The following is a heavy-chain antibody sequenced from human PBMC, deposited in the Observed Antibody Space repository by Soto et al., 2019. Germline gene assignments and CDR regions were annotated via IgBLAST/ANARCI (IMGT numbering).Heavy chain of an antibody. Sequence: QITLKESGPTLVKPTQTLTLTCTFSGFSLSTSGVGVGWIRQPPGKALEWLALIYWDDDKRYSPRLKSRPTTTKHTSKNQGVLTMTTMDHVDQASYYCAHFSYDSSGYDAFDFWGKGTMVTVSS. CDR3: AHFSYDSSGYDAFDF. V-gene: IGHV2-5*02. J-gene: IGHJ3*01. CDR2: IYWDDDK. CDR1: GFSLSTSGVG. D-gene: IGHD3-22*01.